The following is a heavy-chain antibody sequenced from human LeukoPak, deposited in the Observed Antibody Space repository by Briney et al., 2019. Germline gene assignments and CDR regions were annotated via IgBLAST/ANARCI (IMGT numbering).Heavy chain of an antibody. CDR3: ARNLAVGGGRPDY. CDR1: GFTVSSNY. V-gene: IGHV3-66*01. J-gene: IGHJ4*02. Sequence: GGSLRLSCAASGFTVSSNYMSWVRQAPGKGLEWVSVIYSGGSTYYADYVKGRFTISRDNSKNTLYLQMNSLRAEDTAVYYCARNLAVGGGRPDYWGQGTLVTVSS. D-gene: IGHD6-19*01. CDR2: IYSGGST.